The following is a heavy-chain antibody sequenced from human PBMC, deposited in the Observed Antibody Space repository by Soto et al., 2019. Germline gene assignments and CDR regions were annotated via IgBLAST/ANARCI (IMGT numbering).Heavy chain of an antibody. J-gene: IGHJ5*02. Sequence: ASVKVSCKASGYTFTSYAMHWVRQAPGQRLEWMGWINAGNGNTKYSQKFQGRVTITRDTSASTAYMELSSLRSEDTAVYYCAREYFRVGATGWFDPWGQGTLVTVS. CDR1: GYTFTSYA. V-gene: IGHV1-3*01. D-gene: IGHD1-26*01. CDR2: INAGNGNT. CDR3: AREYFRVGATGWFDP.